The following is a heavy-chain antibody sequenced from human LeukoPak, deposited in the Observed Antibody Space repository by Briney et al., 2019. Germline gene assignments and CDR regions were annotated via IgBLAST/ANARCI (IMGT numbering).Heavy chain of an antibody. CDR2: ISGSGGTT. CDR1: GFTFSSYG. D-gene: IGHD3-3*01. Sequence: GGSLRLSCAASGFTFSSYGMHWVRQAPGQGLEWVSAISGSGGTTYDADSVKGRFTISRDNSKNTLYLQMNSLRAEDTAEYYCATHLDYDFWSAYYSSWGQGALVTVSS. V-gene: IGHV3-23*01. CDR3: ATHLDYDFWSAYYSS. J-gene: IGHJ5*02.